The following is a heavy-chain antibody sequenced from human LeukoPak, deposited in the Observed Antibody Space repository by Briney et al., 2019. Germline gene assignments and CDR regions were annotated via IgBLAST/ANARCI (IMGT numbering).Heavy chain of an antibody. Sequence: GGSLRLSCAASGFSFSSYAMHWVRRAPGKGLEWVALILYDGSNKYYAESVKGRFTISRDNSKNTLYLQIDSLRVEDAAVYYCARDAGWFGEKRYFDYWGQGTLVTVSS. CDR3: ARDAGWFGEKRYFDY. CDR1: GFSFSSYA. CDR2: ILYDGSNK. D-gene: IGHD3-10*01. V-gene: IGHV3-30*04. J-gene: IGHJ4*02.